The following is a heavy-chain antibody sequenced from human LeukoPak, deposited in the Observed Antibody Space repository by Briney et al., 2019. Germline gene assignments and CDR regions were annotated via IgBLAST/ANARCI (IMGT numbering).Heavy chain of an antibody. V-gene: IGHV3-13*04. CDR1: GITLSRYD. CDR3: ARGHGIWSGSRLANAFDI. CDR2: IGAAGDT. D-gene: IGHD3-3*01. Sequence: GGSLRLSCTASGITLSRYDMHWVRQTTGEGLEWISAIGAAGDTYYSDSVKGRFTISTENARNSLYLQMNSLRAGDTAVYFCARGHGIWSGSRLANAFDIWGQGTMVTVSS. J-gene: IGHJ3*02.